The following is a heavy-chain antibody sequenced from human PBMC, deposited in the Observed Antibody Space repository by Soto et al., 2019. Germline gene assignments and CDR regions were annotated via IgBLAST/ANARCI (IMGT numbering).Heavy chain of an antibody. CDR2: ISYDGSNK. CDR3: AQSVGYSYGYYYYGMDV. D-gene: IGHD5-18*01. CDR1: GFTFSSYA. Sequence: QPGGSLRLSCAASGFTFSSYAMHWVRQAPGKGLEWVAVISYDGSNKYYADSVKGRFTISRDNSKNTLYLQMNSLRAEDTAVYYCAQSVGYSYGYYYYGMDVWGQGTTVTVSS. V-gene: IGHV3-30-3*01. J-gene: IGHJ6*02.